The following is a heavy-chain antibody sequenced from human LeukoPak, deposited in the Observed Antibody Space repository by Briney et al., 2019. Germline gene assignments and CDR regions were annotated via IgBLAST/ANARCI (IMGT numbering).Heavy chain of an antibody. V-gene: IGHV3-33*01. CDR3: ARSGDGYNYWFDY. CDR1: GFTFSSYG. Sequence: GGSLRLSCATSGFTFSSYGMHSVRQAPGKGLEWVAVIWYDGSNKYYADSVKGRFTISRDNSKNTLYLQMNSLRAEDTAVYYCARSGDGYNYWFDYWGQGTLVTVSS. J-gene: IGHJ4*02. CDR2: IWYDGSNK. D-gene: IGHD5-24*01.